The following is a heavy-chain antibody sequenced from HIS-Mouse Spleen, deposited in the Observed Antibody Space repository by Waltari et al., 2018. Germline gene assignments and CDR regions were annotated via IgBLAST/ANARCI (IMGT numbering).Heavy chain of an antibody. CDR2: IVVGSGNT. D-gene: IGHD3-22*01. Sequence: QMQLVQSGPEVKKPGTSVTVSCKASGFTFPSSAFQWLRQARGQRLEWIGGIVVGSGNTNYEQKFQERVTITRDMSTSTAYMELSSLRSEDTAVYYCAADVAGYYDSSGYYPWGQGTLVTVSS. CDR3: AADVAGYYDSSGYYP. CDR1: GFTFPSSA. J-gene: IGHJ5*02. V-gene: IGHV1-58*01.